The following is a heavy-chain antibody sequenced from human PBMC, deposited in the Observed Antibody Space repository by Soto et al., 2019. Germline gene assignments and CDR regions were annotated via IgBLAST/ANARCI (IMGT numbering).Heavy chain of an antibody. V-gene: IGHV3-20*04. CDR1: GFTFDDCG. J-gene: IGHJ4*02. Sequence: EVQLVESGGGVLRPGGSLRLSCAASGFTFDDCGMSWARQAPGKGLEWVSGVNWNGGSTGYADSVKGRFTISRDNAKNSLYLQMNSLRAEDTAFYYCVRGASFNFDYWGQGTLVTVSS. CDR2: VNWNGGST. D-gene: IGHD1-26*01. CDR3: VRGASFNFDY.